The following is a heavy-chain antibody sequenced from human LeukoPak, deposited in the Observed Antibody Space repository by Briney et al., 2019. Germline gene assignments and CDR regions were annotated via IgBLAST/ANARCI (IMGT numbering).Heavy chain of an antibody. CDR2: ISPNSGGT. Sequence: ASVKVSCQASGYTFTGYYMHWVRQPPGQGLEWMGWISPNSGGTNYAQKYQSRVTMTRDTSISTAYMALSRLRSDDTAVYYRARDGPADYWGQGTLVTVSS. CDR1: GYTFTGYY. D-gene: IGHD2-2*01. CDR3: ARDGPADY. J-gene: IGHJ4*02. V-gene: IGHV1-2*02.